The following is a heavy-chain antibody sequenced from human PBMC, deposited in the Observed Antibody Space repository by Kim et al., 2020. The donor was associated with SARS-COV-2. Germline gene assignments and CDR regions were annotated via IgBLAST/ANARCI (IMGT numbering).Heavy chain of an antibody. CDR3: ASVVTLGRGVIPYPHWFDP. D-gene: IGHD3-10*01. Sequence: SVKVSCKASGGTFSSYAITWVRQAPGQGLEWMGGIIPMFGSTNYAQKFQGRVTITADKSTSTAYMELSSLRFEDTAVYYCASVVTLGRGVIPYPHWFDPWGQGTLVIVSS. CDR1: GGTFSSYA. CDR2: IIPMFGST. V-gene: IGHV1-69*06. J-gene: IGHJ5*02.